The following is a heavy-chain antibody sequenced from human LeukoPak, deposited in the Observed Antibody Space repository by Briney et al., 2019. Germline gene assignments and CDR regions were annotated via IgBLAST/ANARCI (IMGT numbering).Heavy chain of an antibody. CDR1: GGSISSGSYY. J-gene: IGHJ6*03. CDR3: ARVNYGSGSYQHYYYYMDV. D-gene: IGHD3-10*01. V-gene: IGHV4-61*02. Sequence: PSQTLSLTCTVSGGSISSGSYYWSWIRQPAGKGLEWIGRIYTSGSTNYNPSLKSRVTMSVDTSKNQFSLKLSSVTAADTAVYYCARVNYGSGSYQHYYYYMDVWGKGTTVTVSS. CDR2: IYTSGST.